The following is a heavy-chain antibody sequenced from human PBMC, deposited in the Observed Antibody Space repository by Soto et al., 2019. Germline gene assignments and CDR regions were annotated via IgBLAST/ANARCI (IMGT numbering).Heavy chain of an antibody. J-gene: IGHJ6*02. CDR3: VRGRGLDGSTYYYYYGMDV. Sequence: EVQLVESGGGLVKPGGSLRLSCEASGFTFSAYCMTWVRQAPGKGLEWVANIKKDGNEKYYVDSVKGRFTISRDNAKSCLYLQMNSLTAVDTAVYYCVRGRGLDGSTYYYYYGMDVWGRGTTVTVSS. CDR2: IKKDGNEK. CDR1: GFTFSAYC. V-gene: IGHV3-7*03. D-gene: IGHD1-26*01.